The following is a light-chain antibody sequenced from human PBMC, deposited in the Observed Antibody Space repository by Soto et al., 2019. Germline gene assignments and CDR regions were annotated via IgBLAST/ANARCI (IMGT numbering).Light chain of an antibody. J-gene: IGLJ3*02. CDR3: SSYTSSSTLV. Sequence: QSALTQPASVSGSPGQSITISCTGTSSDVGGYNYVSWYQQHPGKAPKLMIYEVSNRPSGVSNRFSGSKSGNTASLTISGHQAEDEADYYCSSYTSSSTLVFGGGTKDTVL. CDR2: EVS. V-gene: IGLV2-14*01. CDR1: SSDVGGYNY.